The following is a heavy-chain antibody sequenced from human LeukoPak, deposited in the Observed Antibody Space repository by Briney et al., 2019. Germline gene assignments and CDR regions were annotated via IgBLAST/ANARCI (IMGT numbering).Heavy chain of an antibody. CDR1: GGSISSSSYY. J-gene: IGHJ4*02. V-gene: IGHV4-39*01. D-gene: IGHD1-26*01. CDR2: IYYSGST. Sequence: SETLSLTCTVSGGSISSSSYYWGWIRQPPGKGLEWIGSIYYSGSTYYNPSLKSRVTISVDTSKNQFSLKLSSVTAADTAVYYCARHDKRGWELPAHFDYWGQGTLVTVSS. CDR3: ARHDKRGWELPAHFDY.